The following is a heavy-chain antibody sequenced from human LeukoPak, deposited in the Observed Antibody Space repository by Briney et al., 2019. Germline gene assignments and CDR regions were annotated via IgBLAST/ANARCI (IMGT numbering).Heavy chain of an antibody. Sequence: PGGSLRLSCAASGFTFDDYAMHWVRQAPGKGLEWVSGISWNSGSIGYADSVKGRFTISRDNAKNSLYLQMNSLRAEDTALYYCAKAPPPAYYFDYWGQGTLVTVSS. CDR1: GFTFDDYA. V-gene: IGHV3-9*01. J-gene: IGHJ4*02. CDR2: ISWNSGSI. CDR3: AKAPPPAYYFDY.